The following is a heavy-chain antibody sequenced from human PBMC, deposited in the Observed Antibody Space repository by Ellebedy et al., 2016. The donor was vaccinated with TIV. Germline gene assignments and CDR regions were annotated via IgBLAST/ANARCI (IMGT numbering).Heavy chain of an antibody. D-gene: IGHD2-2*01. J-gene: IGHJ4*02. CDR2: IKQDGSEK. V-gene: IGHV3-7*03. CDR1: GFTFSSYW. CDR3: ARQLPKRGGYFDY. Sequence: GESLKISXAASGFTFSSYWMSWVRQAPGKGLEWVANIKQDGSEKYYVDSVKGRFTISRDNAKNSLYLQMNSLRAEDTAVYYCARQLPKRGGYFDYWGQGTLVTVSS.